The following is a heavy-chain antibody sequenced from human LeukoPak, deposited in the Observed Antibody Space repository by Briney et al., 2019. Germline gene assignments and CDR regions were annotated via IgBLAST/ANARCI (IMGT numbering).Heavy chain of an antibody. J-gene: IGHJ4*02. Sequence: ASVKVSCKASGYTFTGYYMHWVRQAPGQGLEWMGWISAYNGNTNYAQKLQGRVTMTTDTSTSTAYMELRSLRSDDTAVYYCARGVYSSSWYPYWGQGTLVTVSS. CDR2: ISAYNGNT. CDR1: GYTFTGYY. CDR3: ARGVYSSSWYPY. V-gene: IGHV1-18*04. D-gene: IGHD6-13*01.